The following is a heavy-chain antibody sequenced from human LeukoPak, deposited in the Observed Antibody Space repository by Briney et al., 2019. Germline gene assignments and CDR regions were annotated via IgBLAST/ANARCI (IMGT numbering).Heavy chain of an antibody. J-gene: IGHJ4*02. D-gene: IGHD6-13*01. CDR1: GGTFSSYA. Sequence: GASVKVSCKASGGTFSSYAVSWVRLAPGQGLEWMGGIIPLFRASIYAQKFQGRVTITADESTSTAYTELSSLRSDGTAVYYCARGEDYYSSSWYGTPHLDYWGQGTLVTVSS. V-gene: IGHV1-69*13. CDR2: IIPLFRAS. CDR3: ARGEDYYSSSWYGTPHLDY.